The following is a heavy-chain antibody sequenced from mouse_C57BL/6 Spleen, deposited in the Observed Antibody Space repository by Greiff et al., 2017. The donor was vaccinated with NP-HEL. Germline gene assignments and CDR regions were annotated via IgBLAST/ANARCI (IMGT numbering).Heavy chain of an antibody. CDR3: ARETNWDFDY. V-gene: IGHV1-61*01. Sequence: QVQLQQPGAELVRPGSSVKLSCNASGYTFTSYWMDWVKQRPGQGLEWIGNIYPSDSETHYNQKFKDKATLTVDKSSSTAYMQLSSLTSEDSAVYYCARETNWDFDYWGQGTTLTVSS. CDR2: IYPSDSET. D-gene: IGHD4-1*01. J-gene: IGHJ2*01. CDR1: GYTFTSYW.